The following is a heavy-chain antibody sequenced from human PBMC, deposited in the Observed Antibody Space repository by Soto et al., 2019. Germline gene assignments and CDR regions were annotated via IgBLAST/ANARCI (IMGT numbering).Heavy chain of an antibody. CDR3: ARVRRRYSGYESRYYYYVMDV. Sequence: QVQLQESGPGLVKPSETMSLSCTVAGGYISSYYGSWIRQLPGMGLEWIGYIDYTEPTNYNPSLESRVTISVDTSNHQFSLQLTSVTAADTAVYYCARVRRRYSGYESRYYYYVMDVWGNGTTVTVSS. J-gene: IGHJ6*04. V-gene: IGHV4-59*01. D-gene: IGHD5-12*01. CDR1: GGYISSYY. CDR2: IDYTEPT.